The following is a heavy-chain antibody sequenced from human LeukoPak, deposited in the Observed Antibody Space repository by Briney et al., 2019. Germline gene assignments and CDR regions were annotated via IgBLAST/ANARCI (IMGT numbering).Heavy chain of an antibody. J-gene: IGHJ4*02. CDR2: ISGSGGST. CDR1: GFTFSSYA. Sequence: GGSLRLSCAASGFTFSSYAMGWVRQAPGKWLEWVSAISGSGGSTYYADSVKGRFTISRDKSKNTLYLQMNSLRAEDTAVYYCAKDYDSSGYSYWGQGTLVTVSS. D-gene: IGHD3-22*01. CDR3: AKDYDSSGYSY. V-gene: IGHV3-23*01.